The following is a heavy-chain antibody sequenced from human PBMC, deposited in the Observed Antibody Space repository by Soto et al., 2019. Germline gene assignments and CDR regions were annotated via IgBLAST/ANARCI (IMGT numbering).Heavy chain of an antibody. Sequence: ASVKVSCKASGYTFTNYYIHWVRQAPGQGLEWMGIIDPSGDSPTNAQKFQGRVSMTRDTSASTVYMQLSSLRSDDTAVYFCTRDTPGARWYFDDWGQ. J-gene: IGHJ4*01. CDR1: GYTFTNYY. V-gene: IGHV1-46*03. D-gene: IGHD6-13*01. CDR2: IDPSGDSP. CDR3: TRDTPGARWYFDD.